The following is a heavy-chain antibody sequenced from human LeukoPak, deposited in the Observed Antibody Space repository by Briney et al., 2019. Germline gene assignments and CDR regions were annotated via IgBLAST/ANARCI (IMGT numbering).Heavy chain of an antibody. CDR1: GYSFTSYD. V-gene: IGHV1-2*02. CDR2: INPHSGDT. J-gene: IGHJ4*02. D-gene: IGHD2-8*01. Sequence: ASVKVSCKASGYSFTSYDLNWVRQATGQGLEWMGWINPHSGDTDYAQKFQGRVTMTRDTSISTAYMELSRLRSDDTAVYYCARWGGHCTSGLCYYFDCWGQGTLVTVSS. CDR3: ARWGGHCTSGLCYYFDC.